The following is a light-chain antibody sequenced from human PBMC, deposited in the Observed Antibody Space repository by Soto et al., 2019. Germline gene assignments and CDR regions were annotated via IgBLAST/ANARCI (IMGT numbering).Light chain of an antibody. J-gene: IGKJ4*01. CDR3: QQYNIWPLT. V-gene: IGKV3D-15*01. CDR1: QSVRTN. CDR2: GAF. Sequence: EIVLTQSPGTLSLSPGERATLSCRASQSVRTNYLAWYQQKPGQAPWLLIYGAFNRAGGVPDRFSGSGSGTEFILTISSLQSEDFAVYYCQQYNIWPLTFGGGTKVDIK.